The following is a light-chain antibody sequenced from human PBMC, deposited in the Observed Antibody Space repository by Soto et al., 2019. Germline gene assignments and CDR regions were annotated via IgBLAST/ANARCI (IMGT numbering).Light chain of an antibody. Sequence: LQMTHSPFTLSASVGDRVTITCRASQNINKRLAWHQQKPGKAPKVLIYDASNLTSGVPSRFSGSGSGTEFILTISSLQPDDFATYYCQQLNSYPITFGQGTRLEI. J-gene: IGKJ5*01. CDR2: DAS. CDR3: QQLNSYPIT. V-gene: IGKV1-5*01. CDR1: QNINKR.